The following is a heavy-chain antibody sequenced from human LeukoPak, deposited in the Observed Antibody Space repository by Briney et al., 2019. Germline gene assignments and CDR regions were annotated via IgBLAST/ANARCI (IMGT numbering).Heavy chain of an antibody. CDR3: ARRRLRFHPGFDP. CDR1: GGSFSAFF. J-gene: IGHJ5*02. Sequence: SETLSLTCAVYGGSFSAFFWSWIRQSPGKGLEWIGEISHNGTTNYSPSLKSLITISVDSSKNQFSLHVKSVTAADTAVYYCARRRLRFHPGFDPWGQGTLVTVSS. D-gene: IGHD3-3*01. V-gene: IGHV4-34*01. CDR2: ISHNGTT.